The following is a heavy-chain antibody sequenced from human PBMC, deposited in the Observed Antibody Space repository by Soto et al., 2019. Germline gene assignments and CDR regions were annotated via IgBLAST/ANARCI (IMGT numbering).Heavy chain of an antibody. Sequence: SETLSLTCAVYGGSFSGYYWSWIRQPPGKGLEWIGEINHSGSTNYNPSLKSRVPISVDTSKNQFSLKLSSVTAADTAVYYCARAGTTREIWFDPWGQGTRDTVS. V-gene: IGHV4-34*01. D-gene: IGHD2-2*01. CDR2: INHSGST. CDR1: GGSFSGYY. CDR3: ARAGTTREIWFDP. J-gene: IGHJ5*02.